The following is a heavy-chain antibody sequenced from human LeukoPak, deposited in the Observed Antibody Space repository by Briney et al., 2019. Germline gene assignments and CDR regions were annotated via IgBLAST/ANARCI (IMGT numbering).Heavy chain of an antibody. CDR3: ARVLSSGYSIHFDY. CDR1: GGSISSYY. CDR2: IYYSAST. J-gene: IGHJ4*02. V-gene: IGHV4-59*01. Sequence: SETLSLTCTVSGGSISSYYWSWIRQPPGKGLEGIGYIYYSASTNYNPSLKSRVTISVDTSKNQFSLKLSSVTAADTAVYYCARVLSSGYSIHFDYWGQGTLVTVSS. D-gene: IGHD3-22*01.